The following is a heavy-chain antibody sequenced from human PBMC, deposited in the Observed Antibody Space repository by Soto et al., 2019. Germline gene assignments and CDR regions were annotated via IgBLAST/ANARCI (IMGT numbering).Heavy chain of an antibody. D-gene: IGHD3-16*01. CDR2: IKQDGSEK. CDR1: GFTCSSYW. V-gene: IGHV3-7*01. J-gene: IGHJ4*02. Sequence: PGGSLRLSCAASGFTCSSYWMSLVRQAPGKGLEWVANIKQDGSEKYYVDSVKGRFTISRDNAKNSLYLQMNSLRAEDTAVYYCASTDYGNYFDYWGQGTLVTVSS. CDR3: ASTDYGNYFDY.